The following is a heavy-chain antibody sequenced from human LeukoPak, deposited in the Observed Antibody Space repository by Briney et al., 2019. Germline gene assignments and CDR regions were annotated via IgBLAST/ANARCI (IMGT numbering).Heavy chain of an antibody. V-gene: IGHV4-59*12. J-gene: IGHJ4*02. D-gene: IGHD6-13*01. CDR1: GGSISSYY. Sequence: SETLSLTCTVSGGSISSYYWSWIRQPPGKGLEWIGYIYHSGSTYYNPSLKSRVTISVDRSKNQFSLKLSSVTAADTAVYYYASEDEAAGPFDYWGQGTLVTVSS. CDR3: ASEDEAAGPFDY. CDR2: IYHSGST.